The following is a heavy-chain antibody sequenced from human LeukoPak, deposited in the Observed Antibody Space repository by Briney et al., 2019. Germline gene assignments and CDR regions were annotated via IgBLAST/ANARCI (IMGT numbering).Heavy chain of an antibody. CDR2: IYSGGST. Sequence: QTGGSLRLSCAASGFTVSSNYMSWVRQAPGKGLEWVSVIYSGGSTYYADSVKGRFTISRGNSKNTLYLQMNSLRAEDTAVYYCARDYGCSSTSCYTVVYGMDVWGQGTTVTVSS. D-gene: IGHD2-2*02. CDR1: GFTVSSNY. V-gene: IGHV3-53*05. CDR3: ARDYGCSSTSCYTVVYGMDV. J-gene: IGHJ6*02.